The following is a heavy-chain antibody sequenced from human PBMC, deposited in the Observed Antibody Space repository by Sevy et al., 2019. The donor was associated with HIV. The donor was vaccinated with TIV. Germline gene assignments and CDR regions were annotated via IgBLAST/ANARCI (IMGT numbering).Heavy chain of an antibody. CDR1: GFTFSSYW. D-gene: IGHD6-25*01. J-gene: IGHJ4*02. V-gene: IGHV3-74*01. CDR3: ARDKSATAVDY. CDR2: INSDGSKT. Sequence: GGSLRLSCAASGFTFSSYWMHWVRQAPGKGLVWVSHINSDGSKTGYADSVKGRFTISRDNTKNTLYLQMNSLRAEDTAVYYCARDKSATAVDYWGQRTLVTVSS.